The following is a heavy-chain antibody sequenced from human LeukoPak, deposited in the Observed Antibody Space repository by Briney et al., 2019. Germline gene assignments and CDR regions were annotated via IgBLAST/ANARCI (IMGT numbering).Heavy chain of an antibody. CDR1: GGSISSYY. Sequence: ASETLSLTCTVSGGSISSYYWSWIRQPAGKGLEWIGRIYTSGSTNYNPSLKSRVTMSVDTSKNQFSLKLSSVTAADTAVYYCARGPMIVPAARAYYYYMDVWGKGTTVTVS. V-gene: IGHV4-4*07. J-gene: IGHJ6*03. CDR2: IYTSGST. CDR3: ARGPMIVPAARAYYYYMDV. D-gene: IGHD2-2*01.